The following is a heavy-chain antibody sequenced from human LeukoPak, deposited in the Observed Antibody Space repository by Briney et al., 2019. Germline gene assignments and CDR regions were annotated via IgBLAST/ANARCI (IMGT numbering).Heavy chain of an antibody. CDR2: IDYSGST. J-gene: IGHJ6*03. Sequence: SETLSLTCTVPGGSVRPYFWNWIRQSPGKGLEWLAFIDYSGSTSYNPSLNSRATISTDTSKSPFSLRLSSVTAADTAVYYCARGSGTTGTIYMDVWGKGITVTVSS. CDR3: ARGSGTTGTIYMDV. D-gene: IGHD1-1*01. V-gene: IGHV4-59*02. CDR1: GGSVRPYF.